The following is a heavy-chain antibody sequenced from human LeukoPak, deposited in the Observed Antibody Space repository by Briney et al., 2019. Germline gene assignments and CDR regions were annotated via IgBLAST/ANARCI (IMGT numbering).Heavy chain of an antibody. CDR3: ARATVTTTGVKFDP. V-gene: IGHV4-59*08. D-gene: IGHD4-17*01. CDR1: GGSISSYY. Sequence: SETLSLTCTVSGGSISSYYWSWIRQPPGKGLEWIGYIYYSGSTNYNPSLKSRVTISVDTSKNQFSLKLSSVTAADTAVYYCARATVTTTGVKFDPWGQGTLVTVSS. J-gene: IGHJ5*02. CDR2: IYYSGST.